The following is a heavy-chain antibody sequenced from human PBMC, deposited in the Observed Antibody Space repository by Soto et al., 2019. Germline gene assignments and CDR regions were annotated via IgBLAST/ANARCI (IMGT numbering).Heavy chain of an antibody. CDR1: GFTFSSYG. CDR3: ASDYSGSYPGDY. D-gene: IGHD1-26*01. J-gene: IGHJ4*02. V-gene: IGHV3-30*03. CDR2: ISYDGSNK. Sequence: QVQLVESGGGVVQPGRSLRLSCAASGFTFSSYGMHWVRQAPGKGLEWVAVISYDGSNKYYADSVKGRFTISRDNSKNTLYLQMNSLRAEDTAVYYCASDYSGSYPGDYWGQGTLVTVSS.